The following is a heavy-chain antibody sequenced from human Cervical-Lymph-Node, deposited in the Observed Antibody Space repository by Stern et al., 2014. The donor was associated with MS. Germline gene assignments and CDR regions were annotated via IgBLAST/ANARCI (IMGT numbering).Heavy chain of an antibody. V-gene: IGHV3-33*01. Sequence: VQLVESGGGVVQPGRSLRLSCIASGFTFSNYGMHWVRQAPGKRLGWGATIWHDGSKTYYSDYVRGRFIISRGNSKNTLSLQMNSLRVDDTAVYYCVRDWSSNAYKSEDYWGQGTLVTVSS. D-gene: IGHD4-11*01. CDR2: IWHDGSKT. CDR3: VRDWSSNAYKSEDY. CDR1: GFTFSNYG. J-gene: IGHJ4*02.